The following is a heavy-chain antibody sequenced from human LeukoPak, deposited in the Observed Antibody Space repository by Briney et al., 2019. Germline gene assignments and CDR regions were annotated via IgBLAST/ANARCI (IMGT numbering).Heavy chain of an antibody. CDR3: ARAVGYCSGGSCSLDY. D-gene: IGHD2-15*01. CDR1: GGSFSGYY. CDR2: INHSGST. J-gene: IGHJ4*02. V-gene: IGHV4-34*01. Sequence: PSETLSLTCAVYGGSFSGYYWSWIRQPPGKGLEWIGEINHSGSTNYNPSLKSRVTISVDTSKNQFSLKLSSVTAADTAVYYCARAVGYCSGGSCSLDYWGQGTLVTVSS.